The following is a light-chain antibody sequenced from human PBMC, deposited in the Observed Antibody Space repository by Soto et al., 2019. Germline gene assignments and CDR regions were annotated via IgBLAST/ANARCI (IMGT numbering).Light chain of an antibody. CDR3: SSYSGSNNYV. Sequence: QSVLTQPPSASGSPGQSVAISCTGTSGDVGGYNYVSWYQLHPGKAPKLMIYEVNMRPSGVPDRFSGSKSGNTASLTDSGLRAEDEADYYCSSYSGSNNYVFGTGTKVTVL. J-gene: IGLJ1*01. CDR1: SGDVGGYNY. CDR2: EVN. V-gene: IGLV2-8*01.